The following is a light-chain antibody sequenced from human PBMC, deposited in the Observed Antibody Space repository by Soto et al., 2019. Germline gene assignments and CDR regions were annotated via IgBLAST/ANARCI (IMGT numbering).Light chain of an antibody. CDR2: GAS. J-gene: IGKJ4*01. CDR3: QQYGSSSLT. V-gene: IGKV3-20*01. Sequence: EMVLTQSPGTLSLSPGERATLSCSASQSVSSSYLAWYQQKPGQAPRLLIYGASSRATGIPDRFSGSGSGTDFTLTISRLEPEDFAVYYCQQYGSSSLTFGGGTKVEIK. CDR1: QSVSSSY.